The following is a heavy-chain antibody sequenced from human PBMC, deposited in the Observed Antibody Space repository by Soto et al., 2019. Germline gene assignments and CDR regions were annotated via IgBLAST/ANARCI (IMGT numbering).Heavy chain of an antibody. CDR1: GGSISSGDYY. CDR3: ASTSDYSNASFDY. Sequence: QVQLQESGPGLVKPSQTLSLTCTVSGGSISSGDYYWSWIRQPPGKGLQWIGYIYYSGSTYYNPSLKSRVTISVDTSKNQFSLKLSSVTAAHTAVYYCASTSDYSNASFDYWGQGTLVTVSS. CDR2: IYYSGST. J-gene: IGHJ4*02. V-gene: IGHV4-30-4*01. D-gene: IGHD4-4*01.